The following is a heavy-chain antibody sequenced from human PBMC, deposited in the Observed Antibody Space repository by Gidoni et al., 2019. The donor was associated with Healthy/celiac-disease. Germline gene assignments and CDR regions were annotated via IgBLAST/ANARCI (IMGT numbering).Heavy chain of an antibody. V-gene: IGHV4-34*01. CDR2: INHSGST. Sequence: QVQLQQWGAGLLKPSETLSLTCAVYGGSFSGYYWSWIRQPPGKGLEWIGEINHSGSTNYNPSLKSRVTISVDTSKNQFSLKLSSVTAADTAVYYCARGIVVVPAAMNWFDPWGQGTLVTVSS. CDR3: ARGIVVVPAAMNWFDP. D-gene: IGHD2-2*01. CDR1: GGSFSGYY. J-gene: IGHJ5*02.